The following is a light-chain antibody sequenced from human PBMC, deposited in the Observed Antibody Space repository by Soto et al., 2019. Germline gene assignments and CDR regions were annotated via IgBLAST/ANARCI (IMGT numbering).Light chain of an antibody. Sequence: DIQLTQSPSSLSTSVGDRVTITCRASQTITTYLNWYQQKPGKAPKLLIYAASSLQSGVPSRFSGSGYGTDFTLTITTLQSEDFATYYCQQSSSTPWTFGQGTKVEFQ. CDR1: QTITTY. J-gene: IGKJ1*01. V-gene: IGKV1-39*01. CDR2: AAS. CDR3: QQSSSTPWT.